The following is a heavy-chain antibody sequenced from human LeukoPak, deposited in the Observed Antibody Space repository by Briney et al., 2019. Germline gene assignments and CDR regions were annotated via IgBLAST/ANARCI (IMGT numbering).Heavy chain of an antibody. V-gene: IGHV3-11*04. D-gene: IGHD3-3*01. Sequence: GSLRLSCAASGFIFSDYYMHWIRQAPGRGLEWVSYISNSGNTIYYADSVKGRFTISRDNAKNSLYLQMNSLRAEDTSVYYCVRSARSEDNDFWSGYSANWGQGTLVTVSS. CDR2: ISNSGNTI. CDR1: GFIFSDYY. CDR3: VRSARSEDNDFWSGYSAN. J-gene: IGHJ4*02.